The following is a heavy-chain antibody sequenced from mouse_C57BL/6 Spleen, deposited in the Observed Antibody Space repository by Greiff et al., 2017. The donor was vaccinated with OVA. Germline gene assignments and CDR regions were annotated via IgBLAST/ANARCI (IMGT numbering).Heavy chain of an antibody. Sequence: EESGPGLVKPSQSLSLTCSVTGYSITSGYYWNWIRQFPGNKLEWMGYISYDGSNNYNPSLKNRISITRDTSKNQFFLKLNSVTTEDTATYYCARDLDGSSWAYWGQGTLVTVSA. CDR3: ARDLDGSSWAY. CDR2: ISYDGSN. CDR1: GYSITSGYY. J-gene: IGHJ3*01. V-gene: IGHV3-6*01. D-gene: IGHD1-1*01.